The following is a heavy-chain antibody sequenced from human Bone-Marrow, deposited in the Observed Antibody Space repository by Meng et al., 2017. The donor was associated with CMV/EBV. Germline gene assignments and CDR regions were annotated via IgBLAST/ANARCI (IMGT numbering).Heavy chain of an antibody. CDR3: ARDWVPYFYDSGGYYYQGGAFDI. V-gene: IGHV3-21*01. CDR2: ISSSSSYI. CDR1: GFTFSSYG. D-gene: IGHD3-22*01. Sequence: GESLKISCAASGFTFSSYGMHWVRQAPGKGLEWVSSISSSSSYIYYADSVKGRFTISRDNAKSSLYLQMNSLRAEDTAVYYCARDWVPYFYDSGGYYYQGGAFDIWGQGTRVTGSS. J-gene: IGHJ3*02.